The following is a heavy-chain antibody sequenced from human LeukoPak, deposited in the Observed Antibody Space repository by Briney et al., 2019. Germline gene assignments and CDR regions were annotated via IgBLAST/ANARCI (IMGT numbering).Heavy chain of an antibody. Sequence: GGSLRLSCAASGFTVSRNYMSWVRQAPGKGLEWVSFTYSDGSTSFTESVKGRFTISRDNAKNTLYLQMNSLRDEDTAIYYCAGGYDSRYWGQGTLVTVSS. D-gene: IGHD3-22*01. V-gene: IGHV3-53*01. CDR1: GFTVSRNY. J-gene: IGHJ1*01. CDR3: AGGYDSRY. CDR2: TYSDGST.